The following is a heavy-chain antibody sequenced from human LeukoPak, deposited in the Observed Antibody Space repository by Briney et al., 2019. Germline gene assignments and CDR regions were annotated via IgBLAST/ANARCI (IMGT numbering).Heavy chain of an antibody. CDR2: IYYDRST. D-gene: IGHD1-7*01. CDR3: ARTGKTLLNYDFDY. Sequence: SETLSLTCTVSGGSIISSSYYWGWIRQPPGKGLEWIGSIYYDRSTYYNPSLKSRVTISVDTSKNQFSLKLNSVAAADTAVYYCARTGKTLLNYDFDYWGQGTLVTVSS. V-gene: IGHV4-39*07. CDR1: GGSIISSSYY. J-gene: IGHJ4*02.